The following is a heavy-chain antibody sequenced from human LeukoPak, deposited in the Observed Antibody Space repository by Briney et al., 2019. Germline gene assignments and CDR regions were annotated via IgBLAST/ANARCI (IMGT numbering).Heavy chain of an antibody. CDR1: GFTFSTYA. J-gene: IGHJ4*02. Sequence: GGSLRLSCAASGFTFSTYAMSWVRQAPGKGREWVSHISDNGASTFYADSVKGRFTISRDNSKNTLYLQMNSLRVEDTAVYYCERRWLADSWGQGTLVTVSS. D-gene: IGHD6-19*01. CDR3: ERRWLADS. CDR2: ISDNGAST. V-gene: IGHV3-23*01.